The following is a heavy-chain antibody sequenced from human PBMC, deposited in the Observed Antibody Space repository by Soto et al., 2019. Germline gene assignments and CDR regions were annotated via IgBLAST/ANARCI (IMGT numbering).Heavy chain of an antibody. V-gene: IGHV4-59*08. CDR2: FYYSGST. D-gene: IGHD4-4*01. Sequence: SETLSLTCTVSGGSISSYYWSWIRQPPGKGLEWIGYFYYSGSTNYNPSLKSRVTISVDTSKNQFSLKLSSVTAADTAVYYCARHRDYSNYHFEYWGQGSLVTVSS. CDR3: ARHRDYSNYHFEY. CDR1: GGSISSYY. J-gene: IGHJ4*02.